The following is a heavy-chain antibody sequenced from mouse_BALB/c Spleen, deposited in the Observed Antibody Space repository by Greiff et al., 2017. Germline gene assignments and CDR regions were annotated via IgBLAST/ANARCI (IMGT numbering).Heavy chain of an antibody. CDR1: GYTFTDYE. J-gene: IGHJ3*01. CDR2: IDPETGGT. D-gene: IGHD2-1*01. V-gene: IGHV1-15*01. Sequence: QVQLQQSGAELVRPGASVTLSCKASGYTFTDYEMHWVKQTPVHGLEWIGAIDPETGGTAYNQKFKGKATLTADKSSSTAYMQFNSLTSEDSAVYYCARGGGNPAWFAYWGQGTLVTVSA. CDR3: ARGGGNPAWFAY.